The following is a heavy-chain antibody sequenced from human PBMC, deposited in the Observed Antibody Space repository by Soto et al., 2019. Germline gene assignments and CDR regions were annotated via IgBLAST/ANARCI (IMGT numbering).Heavy chain of an antibody. Sequence: GGSLRLSCAASGFTFDDYTMHWVRQAPGKGLEWVSLISWDGGSTYYADSVKGRFTISRDNSKNSLYLQMNSLRTEDTALYYCAKERPQEYSSSSPPGYWGQGTLVTVSS. CDR3: AKERPQEYSSSSPPGY. J-gene: IGHJ4*02. CDR1: GFTFDDYT. CDR2: ISWDGGST. V-gene: IGHV3-43*01. D-gene: IGHD6-13*01.